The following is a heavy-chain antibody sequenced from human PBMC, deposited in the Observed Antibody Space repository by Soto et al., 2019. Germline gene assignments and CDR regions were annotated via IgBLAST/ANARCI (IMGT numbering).Heavy chain of an antibody. CDR2: IRSKANSYAT. CDR1: GFTFSGSA. V-gene: IGHV3-73*01. J-gene: IGHJ4*02. CDR3: TSHSPEDMIRS. Sequence: WGSLRLSCAASGFTFSGSAIHFGRQSSVKWLEWVGRIRSKANSYATAYAASVKGRFTISRDDSKNTAYLQMNSLKTEDTAVYYCTSHSPEDMIRSWGQGTLVTVSS. D-gene: IGHD2-15*01.